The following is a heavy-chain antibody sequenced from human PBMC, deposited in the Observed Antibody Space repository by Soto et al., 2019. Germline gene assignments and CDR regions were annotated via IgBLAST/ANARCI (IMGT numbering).Heavy chain of an antibody. CDR1: VDSIDSYY. Sequence: QVQLQESGPGLVKPSETLSLTCTFSVDSIDSYYWSWIRQAPGKGLEWIGYIYYSGSTNYNPSLKSRVAISLDTSRQQFALRLTSVTAADTAVYYWARDFYLVRGAGGLDVWGQGTTVTVSS. CDR2: IYYSGST. CDR3: ARDFYLVRGAGGLDV. D-gene: IGHD3-10*01. V-gene: IGHV4-59*01. J-gene: IGHJ6*02.